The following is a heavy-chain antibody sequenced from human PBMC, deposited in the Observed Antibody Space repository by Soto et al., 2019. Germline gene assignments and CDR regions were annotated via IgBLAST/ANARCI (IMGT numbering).Heavy chain of an antibody. CDR1: GFTFSSYA. CDR2: ISGSGGST. CDR3: AKSQLVHNYYYGMDV. J-gene: IGHJ6*02. Sequence: GGSLRLSCAASGFTFSSYAMSWVRQAPGKGLEWVSAISGSGGSTYYADSVKGRFTISRDNSKNTLYLQMNSLRAEDTAVYYCAKSQLVHNYYYGMDVWDFGQGTTVTVSS. D-gene: IGHD6-6*01. V-gene: IGHV3-23*01.